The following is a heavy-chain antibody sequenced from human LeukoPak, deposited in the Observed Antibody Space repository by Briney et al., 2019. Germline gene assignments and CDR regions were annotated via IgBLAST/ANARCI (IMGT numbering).Heavy chain of an antibody. Sequence: GGSLRLSCAASGFTFSSYGMSWVHQAPGKGLEWASAISGSGGSTYYADSVKGRFTISRDSSKNTLYLQMNSLRAEDTAVYYCAKRRYDSSGYFDYWGQGTLVTVSS. CDR3: AKRRYDSSGYFDY. D-gene: IGHD3-22*01. CDR2: ISGSGGST. J-gene: IGHJ4*02. CDR1: GFTFSSYG. V-gene: IGHV3-23*01.